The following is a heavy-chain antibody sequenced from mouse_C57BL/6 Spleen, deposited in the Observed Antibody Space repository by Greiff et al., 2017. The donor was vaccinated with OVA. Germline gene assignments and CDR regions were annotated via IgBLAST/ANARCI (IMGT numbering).Heavy chain of an antibody. V-gene: IGHV1-52*01. D-gene: IGHD1-1*01. J-gene: IGHJ2*01. Sequence: QVQLQQPGAELVRPGSSVKLSCKASGYTFTSYWMHWVKQRPIQGLEWIGNIDPSDIETHYNQKFKDKATLTVDKSSSTAYMQLSSLTSEDSAVYYCARDYYGSSDYFDYWGQGTTLTVSS. CDR1: GYTFTSYW. CDR3: ARDYYGSSDYFDY. CDR2: IDPSDIET.